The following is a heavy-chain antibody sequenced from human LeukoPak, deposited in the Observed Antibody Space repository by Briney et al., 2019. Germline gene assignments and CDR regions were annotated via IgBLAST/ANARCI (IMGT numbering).Heavy chain of an antibody. CDR3: AREFSGSLDY. J-gene: IGHJ4*02. CDR2: IKQDGSEI. D-gene: IGHD1-26*01. V-gene: IGHV3-7*01. Sequence: PGGSLRLSCAASGFSFNNYRMNWVRQAPGKGLEWVAHIKQDGSEIYYVASVKGRFTISRDNANNSLYLQMNNLRAEDTAVYSCAREFSGSLDYWGQGTLVTVSS. CDR1: GFSFNNYR.